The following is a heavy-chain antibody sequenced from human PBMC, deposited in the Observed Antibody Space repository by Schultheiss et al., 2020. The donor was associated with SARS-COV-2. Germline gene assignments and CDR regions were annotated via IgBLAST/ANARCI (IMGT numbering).Heavy chain of an antibody. Sequence: GGSVRLSCAASGFPFSSYNLHWVRQPPGKGLEWVAVIWSDGSRIYYGDSVKGRFTISRDNSKNTLYLQMNSPRAEDTAVYYCARVDYWGQGTLVTVSS. J-gene: IGHJ4*02. CDR1: GFPFSSYN. CDR3: ARVDY. V-gene: IGHV3-33*08. CDR2: IWSDGSRI.